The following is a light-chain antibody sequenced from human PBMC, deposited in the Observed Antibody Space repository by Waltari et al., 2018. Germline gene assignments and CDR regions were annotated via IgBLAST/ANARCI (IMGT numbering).Light chain of an antibody. CDR2: DAS. CDR1: QSVSSD. CDR3: QQYNNWPRT. V-gene: IGKV3-15*01. Sequence: EIVMTQSPATLSMSPGERATLSCRARQSVSSDLAWYQQKPGQAPRLLIYDASTRATGIPARFSGSGSGTEFTLTISSLQSEDFAVYYCQQYNNWPRTFGQGTKVEIK. J-gene: IGKJ1*01.